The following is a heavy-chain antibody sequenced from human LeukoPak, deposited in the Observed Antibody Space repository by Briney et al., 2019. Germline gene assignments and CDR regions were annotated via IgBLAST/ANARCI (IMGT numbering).Heavy chain of an antibody. CDR2: INHSGST. Sequence: SETLSLTCTVSGGSISSSSYYWGWIRQPPGKGLEWIGSINHSGSTNYNPSLKSRVTISVDTSKNQFSLKLSSVTAADTAVYYCARAAYYDILTGSPRGYFDYWGQGTLVTVSS. J-gene: IGHJ4*02. D-gene: IGHD3-9*01. CDR1: GGSISSSSYY. CDR3: ARAAYYDILTGSPRGYFDY. V-gene: IGHV4-39*07.